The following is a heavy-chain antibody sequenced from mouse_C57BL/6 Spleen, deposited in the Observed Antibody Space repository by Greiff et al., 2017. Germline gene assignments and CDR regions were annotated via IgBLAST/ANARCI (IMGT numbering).Heavy chain of an antibody. CDR3: VYDYETAWFAY. J-gene: IGHJ3*01. Sequence: EVQLVESGGGLVQPKGSLKLSCAASGFSFNTYAMNWVRQAPGKGLEWVARIRSKSNNYATYYADSVKDRFTISRDESESMLYLQMNNLKTEDTAMYYCVYDYETAWFAYWGQGTLVTVSA. V-gene: IGHV10-1*01. CDR1: GFSFNTYA. CDR2: IRSKSNNYAT. D-gene: IGHD2-4*01.